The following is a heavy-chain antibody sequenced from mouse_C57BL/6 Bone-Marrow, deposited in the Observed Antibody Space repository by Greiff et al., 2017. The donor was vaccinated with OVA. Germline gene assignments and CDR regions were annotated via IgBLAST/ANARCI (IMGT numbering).Heavy chain of an antibody. V-gene: IGHV1-42*01. Sequence: VQLKESGPELVKPGASVKISCKASGYSFTGYYMNWVKQSPEKSLEWIGEINPSTGGTTYNQKFKAKATLTVDTSSSTAYMQLKSLTSEDSAVYYCARDGTSPFAYWGQGTLVTVSA. J-gene: IGHJ3*01. CDR3: ARDGTSPFAY. CDR1: GYSFTGYY. CDR2: INPSTGGT. D-gene: IGHD4-1*01.